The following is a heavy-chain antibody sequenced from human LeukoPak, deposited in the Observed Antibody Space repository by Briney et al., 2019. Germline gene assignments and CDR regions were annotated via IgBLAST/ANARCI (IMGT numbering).Heavy chain of an antibody. D-gene: IGHD4/OR15-4a*01. J-gene: IGHJ4*02. CDR1: GLTFSHAG. CDR3: ATWVHLAN. Sequence: GGSLRLSCAASGLTFSHAGMNWVRQAPGRGLEWVGRIKSKTDGGTTDYAAPVKGRFTISRDDSNTTLYLQMDSLKTEDTAVYYCATWVHLANWGQGTLVTVSS. V-gene: IGHV3-15*01. CDR2: IKSKTDGGTT.